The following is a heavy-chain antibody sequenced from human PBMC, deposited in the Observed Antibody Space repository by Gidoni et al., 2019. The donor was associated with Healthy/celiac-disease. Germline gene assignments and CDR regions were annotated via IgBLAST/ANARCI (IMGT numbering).Heavy chain of an antibody. Sequence: QVQLVQSGAEVKKPGSSVKVPRKASGGTVSSYTISWVRQAPGQGLEWMRQYNPILDITNYPQKFETRVTNTANKSTSTAYMEVSSLRSEDTAGDSCGRGSSGGGAFDIWGQGTMVTVSS. CDR3: GRGSSGGGAFDI. CDR2: YNPILDIT. CDR1: GGTVSSYT. J-gene: IGHJ3*02. V-gene: IGHV1-69*02. D-gene: IGHD6-6*01.